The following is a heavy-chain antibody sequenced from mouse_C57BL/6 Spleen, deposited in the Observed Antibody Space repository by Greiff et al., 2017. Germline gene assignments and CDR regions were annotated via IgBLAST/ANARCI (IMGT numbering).Heavy chain of an antibody. Sequence: EVQRVESGPGLVKPSQSLSLTCSVTGYSITSGYYWNWIRQFPGNKLEWMGYISYDGSNNYNPSLKNRISITRDTSKNQFFLKLNSVTTEDTATYYCARDRGWVYYAMDYWGQGTSVTVSS. CDR1: GYSITSGYY. V-gene: IGHV3-6*01. CDR2: ISYDGSN. CDR3: ARDRGWVYYAMDY. D-gene: IGHD3-3*01. J-gene: IGHJ4*01.